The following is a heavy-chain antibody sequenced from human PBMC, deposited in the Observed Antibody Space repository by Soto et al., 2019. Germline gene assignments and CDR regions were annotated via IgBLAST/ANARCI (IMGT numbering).Heavy chain of an antibody. CDR2: IYFYNGATSST. D-gene: IGHD2-2*01. CDR3: DWGTAAYKNGF. J-gene: IGHJ4*02. CDR1: GGSINSGGSH. Sequence: SGTLSLPCSVSGGSINSGGSHWTRIRQHPEKGLEWIGFIYFYNGATSSTSYNPSLQSRVVISVDNSKNHVSLNLNSVTVADTAVYLSDWGTAAYKNGFCGLGTLVPVSA. V-gene: IGHV4-31*09.